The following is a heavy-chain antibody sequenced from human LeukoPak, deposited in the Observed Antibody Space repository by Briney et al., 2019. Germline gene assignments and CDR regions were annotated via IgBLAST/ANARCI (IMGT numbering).Heavy chain of an antibody. CDR2: ISSSSSYI. V-gene: IGHV3-21*01. D-gene: IGHD6-19*01. CDR3: ARVNEQSYYYMDV. CDR1: GFTFSSYS. Sequence: GGSLRLSCAASGFTFSSYSMNWVRQAPGKGLEWVSSISSSSSYIYYADSVKGRFTISRDNAKNSLYLQMNSLRAEDTAVYYCARVNEQSYYYMDVWGKGTTVTVSS. J-gene: IGHJ6*03.